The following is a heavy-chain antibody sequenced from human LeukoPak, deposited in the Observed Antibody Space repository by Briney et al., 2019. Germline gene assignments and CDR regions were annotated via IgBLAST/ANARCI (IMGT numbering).Heavy chain of an antibody. CDR1: GYTFTSYG. CDR3: ARGPQDFWSGYPYYFDY. V-gene: IGHV1-69*13. D-gene: IGHD3-3*01. J-gene: IGHJ4*02. CDR2: IIPIFGTA. Sequence: ASVKVSCKASGYTFTSYGISWVRQAPGQGLEWMGGIIPIFGTANYAQKFQGRVTITADESTSTAYMELSSLRSEDTAVYYCARGPQDFWSGYPYYFDYWGQGTLVTVSS.